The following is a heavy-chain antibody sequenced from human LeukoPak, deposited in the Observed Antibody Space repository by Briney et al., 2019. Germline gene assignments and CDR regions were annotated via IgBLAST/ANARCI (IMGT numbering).Heavy chain of an antibody. CDR2: ISGDSIHI. CDR3: ARLPGILTGFDY. V-gene: IGHV3-21*01. J-gene: IGHJ4*02. D-gene: IGHD3-9*01. CDR1: GGTFSTYS. Sequence: GGSLRLSCAAAGGTFSTYSMNWVRQAPGRGLERVSSISGDSIHIYYADSVRDRFTISRDNAKSSLFLQMNSLRAEDTAVYECARLPGILTGFDYWGQGTLVTVSS.